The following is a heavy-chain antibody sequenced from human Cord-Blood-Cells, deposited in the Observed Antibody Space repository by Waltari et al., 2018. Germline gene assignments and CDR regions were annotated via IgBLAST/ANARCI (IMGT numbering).Heavy chain of an antibody. Sequence: EVQLVESGGGLIQPGGSLRLSCAASGFTVSSNYMSWVRQAPGKGLGWVSVIYSGGSTYYADSVKGRFTISRYNAKNTLYLQMNSLRAEDTALYYCARDIRGGWNDAFDIWGQGTMVTVSS. CDR3: ARDIRGGWNDAFDI. V-gene: IGHV3-53*01. CDR2: IYSGGST. J-gene: IGHJ3*02. D-gene: IGHD1-1*01. CDR1: GFTVSSNY.